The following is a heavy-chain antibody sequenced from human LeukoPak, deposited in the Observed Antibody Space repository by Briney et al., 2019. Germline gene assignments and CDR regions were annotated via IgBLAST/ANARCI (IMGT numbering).Heavy chain of an antibody. CDR2: ISAYNGDT. CDR3: ARDPSNTSGWMTWFDP. V-gene: IGHV1-18*01. J-gene: IGHJ5*02. D-gene: IGHD6-19*01. Sequence: ASVKVSCKASGFTFTKYGISWVRQAPGQGLEWVGWISAYNGDTNYAQKLQGRVTMTTDTSTSTAYMEVRSLRSDDTAVYYCARDPSNTSGWMTWFDPWGQGTLVTVSS. CDR1: GFTFTKYG.